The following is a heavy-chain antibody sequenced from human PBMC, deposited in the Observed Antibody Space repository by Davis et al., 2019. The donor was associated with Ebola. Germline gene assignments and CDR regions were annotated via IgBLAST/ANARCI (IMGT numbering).Heavy chain of an antibody. J-gene: IGHJ6*04. CDR1: GFTFSSYS. CDR3: ARDRRYYDVSVDV. D-gene: IGHD3-10*01. Sequence: PGGSLRLSCAASGFTFSSYSMNWVRQAPGKGLEWVSSISSSSSYIYYADSVKGRFIISRDNAKNSLYLQMNSLRAEDTAVYYCARDRRYYDVSVDVWGKGTTVTVSS. CDR2: ISSSSSYI. V-gene: IGHV3-21*01.